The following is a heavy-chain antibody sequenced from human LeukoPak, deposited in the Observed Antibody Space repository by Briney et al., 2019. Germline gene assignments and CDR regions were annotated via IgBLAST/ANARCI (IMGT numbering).Heavy chain of an antibody. Sequence: GGSLRLSCAASGFIFSDYAMSWVRQAPGKGLEWVSSIRGSADSTNYADSVKGRFTISRDNAKNTLYLQMNSLRAEDTAVYYCARVSSGSYFGYYYYYMDVWGKGTTVTVSS. J-gene: IGHJ6*03. CDR3: ARVSSGSYFGYYYYYMDV. V-gene: IGHV3-23*01. CDR2: IRGSADST. D-gene: IGHD1-26*01. CDR1: GFIFSDYA.